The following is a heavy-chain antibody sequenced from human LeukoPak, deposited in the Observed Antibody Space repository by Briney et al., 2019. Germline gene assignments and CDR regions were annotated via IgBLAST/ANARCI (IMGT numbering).Heavy chain of an antibody. CDR2: IYTSGST. CDR1: GGSISSGSYY. Sequence: SETLSLTCTVSGGSISSGSYYWSWIRQPAGKGLEWIGRIYTSGSTNYNPSLKSRVTISVDTSKNQFSLKLSSVTAADTAVYYCARQLWFGSYYFDYWGQGTLVTVPS. D-gene: IGHD3-10*01. J-gene: IGHJ4*02. V-gene: IGHV4-61*02. CDR3: ARQLWFGSYYFDY.